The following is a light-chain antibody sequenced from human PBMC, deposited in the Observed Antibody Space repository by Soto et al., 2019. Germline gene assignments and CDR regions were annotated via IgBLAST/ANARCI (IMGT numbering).Light chain of an antibody. Sequence: PMTQCTSSFSASTEDSDTITCRASQGISSYLAWYQQKPGKAPKLLIYAASTLQSGVPSRFSGSGSGTDFTLTISCLQSEDFATYYCQQYYSYPLTFGGVTKAYIK. V-gene: IGKV1-8*01. CDR2: AAS. CDR1: QGISSY. CDR3: QQYYSYPLT. J-gene: IGKJ4*01.